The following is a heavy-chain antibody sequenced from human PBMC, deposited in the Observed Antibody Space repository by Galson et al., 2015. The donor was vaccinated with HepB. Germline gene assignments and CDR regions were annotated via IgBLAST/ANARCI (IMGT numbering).Heavy chain of an antibody. Sequence: ETLSLTCTVSGGSIGKYYWSWIRQPPGKGLDWIGYIHDSGSTNYNPSLKSRVTISADTSKKQFSLKLRSMTAADTAVYYCARFFRGYSGTWFEPKGWYFDRWGRGTLVTVSS. CDR2: IHDSGST. CDR3: ARFFRGYSGTWFEPKGWYFDR. V-gene: IGHV4-59*01. J-gene: IGHJ2*01. D-gene: IGHD6-13*01. CDR1: GGSIGKYY.